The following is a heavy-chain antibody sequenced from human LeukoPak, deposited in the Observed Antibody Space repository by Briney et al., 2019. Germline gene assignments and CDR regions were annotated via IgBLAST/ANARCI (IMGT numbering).Heavy chain of an antibody. D-gene: IGHD2-2*01. Sequence: ASVKVSCTASGYTFTVYYMHWVRQAPGQGLEWMGWINPNSGGTNYAQKFQGRVTMTRDTSISTAYMELSRLRSDDTAVYYCARGVVPAARGFTAIDYWGQGTLVTVSS. J-gene: IGHJ4*02. CDR1: GYTFTVYY. V-gene: IGHV1-2*02. CDR2: INPNSGGT. CDR3: ARGVVPAARGFTAIDY.